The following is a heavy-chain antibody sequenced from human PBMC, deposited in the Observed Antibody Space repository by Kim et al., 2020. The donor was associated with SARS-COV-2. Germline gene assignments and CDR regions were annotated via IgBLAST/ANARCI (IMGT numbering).Heavy chain of an antibody. CDR1: GFTFSNSW. Sequence: GGSLRLSCAVSGFTFSNSWMSWVRQVPGKGLEWVANINEPGSDKYYVDSLEGRFIISRDNAKNSLFLQMNSLRVEDTAVYFCSRDPFRGSLDSSGQGALV. V-gene: IGHV3-7*01. J-gene: IGHJ4*02. CDR2: INEPGSDK. D-gene: IGHD3-10*01. CDR3: SRDPFRGSLDS.